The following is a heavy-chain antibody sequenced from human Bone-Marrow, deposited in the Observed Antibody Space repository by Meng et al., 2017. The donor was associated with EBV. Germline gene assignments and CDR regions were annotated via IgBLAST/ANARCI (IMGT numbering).Heavy chain of an antibody. V-gene: IGHV4-61*01. CDR3: ARDNVDTAMVPH. Sequence: QVQLQESGPGLVKHSETLSLTCTVSGGSVSSGSYYWSWIRQPPGKGLEWIGYIYYSGSTNYNPSLKSRVTISVDTSKNQFSLKLSSVTAADTAVYYCARDNVDTAMVPHWGQGTLVTVSS. CDR2: IYYSGST. CDR1: GGSVSSGSYY. D-gene: IGHD5-18*01. J-gene: IGHJ4*02.